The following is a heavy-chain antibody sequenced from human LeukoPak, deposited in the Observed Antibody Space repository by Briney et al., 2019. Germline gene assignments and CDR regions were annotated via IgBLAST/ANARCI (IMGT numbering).Heavy chain of an antibody. J-gene: IGHJ4*02. CDR3: ARSGAPIDY. V-gene: IGHV3-7*01. Sequence: PGGPLRLSCAASGFTFSSYWMTWVRQAPGKGLEWVANIKQDGSEKYYVDSVKGRFTISRDNAKNSLFLQMNSLRAEDTAVYYCARSGAPIDYWGQGTLVTVSS. CDR2: IKQDGSEK. CDR1: GFTFSSYW.